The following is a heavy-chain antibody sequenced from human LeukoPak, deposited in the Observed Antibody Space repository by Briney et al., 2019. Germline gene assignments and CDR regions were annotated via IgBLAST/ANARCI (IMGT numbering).Heavy chain of an antibody. CDR3: ARGGYYYDSSGYYTRYYFDY. V-gene: IGHV1-69*06. Sequence: GASVKVSCKASGGTFSSYAISWVRQAPGQGLEWMGGIIPIFGTANYAQKFQGRVTITADRSTSTAYMELSSLRSEDTAVYYCARGGYYYDSSGYYTRYYFDYWGQGTLVTVSS. J-gene: IGHJ4*02. D-gene: IGHD3-22*01. CDR1: GGTFSSYA. CDR2: IIPIFGTA.